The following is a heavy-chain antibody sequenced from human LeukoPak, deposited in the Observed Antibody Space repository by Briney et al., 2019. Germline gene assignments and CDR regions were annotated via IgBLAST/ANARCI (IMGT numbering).Heavy chain of an antibody. CDR1: GFAFSSYW. CDR2: IKQDGSEK. V-gene: IGHV3-7*01. D-gene: IGHD6-13*01. CDR3: AREISSWYRSEGRFDP. Sequence: GGSLRLSCAASGFAFSSYWMTWVRQAPGKGLEWVANIKQDGSEKYYVDSVNGRFTISRDNAKNSLYLQMNSLRAEDTAVYYCAREISSWYRSEGRFDPWGQGTLVTVSS. J-gene: IGHJ5*02.